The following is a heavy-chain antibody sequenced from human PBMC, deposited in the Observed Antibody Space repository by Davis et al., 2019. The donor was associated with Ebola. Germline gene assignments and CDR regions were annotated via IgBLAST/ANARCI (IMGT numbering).Heavy chain of an antibody. CDR2: FDPEDGGH. D-gene: IGHD3-16*01. J-gene: IGHJ4*02. Sequence: ASVKVSCKTSGGALRNYRISWVRQAPGGGLEWMGGFDPEDGGHRFAQRLQGRVTMTEDTLTNTAYMELTRLTSEDTAVYFCSPDPVLTAKYVWGQGTLVTVSS. CDR3: SPDPVLTAKYV. V-gene: IGHV1-24*01. CDR1: GGALRNYR.